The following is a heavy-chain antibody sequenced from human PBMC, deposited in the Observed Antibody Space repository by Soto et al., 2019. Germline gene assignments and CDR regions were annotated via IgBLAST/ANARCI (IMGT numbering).Heavy chain of an antibody. CDR3: ARARKYSGSYHYYYYGMDV. CDR1: CGSFSGYY. CDR2: INHSGST. Sequence: SETLSLTCAVYCGSFSGYYWSWIRQPPGKGLEWIGEINHSGSTNYNPSLKSRVTISVDTSKNQFSLKLSSVTAADTAVYYCARARKYSGSYHYYYYGMDVWGQGTTVTVSS. J-gene: IGHJ6*02. D-gene: IGHD1-26*01. V-gene: IGHV4-34*01.